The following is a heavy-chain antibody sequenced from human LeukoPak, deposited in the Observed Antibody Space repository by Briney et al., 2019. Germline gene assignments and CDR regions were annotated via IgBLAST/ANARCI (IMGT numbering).Heavy chain of an antibody. CDR3: ARDPLGTRPGFDY. CDR2: ISYDGSNK. J-gene: IGHJ4*02. CDR1: GFTFSSYA. V-gene: IGHV3-30*04. D-gene: IGHD1-1*01. Sequence: PGRSLRLSCAASGFTFSSYAMHWVRQAPGKGLEWVAVISYDGSNKYYADSVKGRFTISRDNSKNTLYLQMNSLRAEDMAVHYCARDPLGTRPGFDYWGQGTLVTVSS.